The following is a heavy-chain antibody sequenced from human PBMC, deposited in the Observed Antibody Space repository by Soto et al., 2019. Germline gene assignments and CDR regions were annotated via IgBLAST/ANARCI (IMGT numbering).Heavy chain of an antibody. V-gene: IGHV3-21*01. D-gene: IGHD6-19*01. Sequence: EVQLVESGGGLVQPGGSLRLSCAASGFTFSSNSMTWVRQAPGKGLEWVSTISSSSSYIYYADSMKGRFTISRDNAKNSLYLQMNSLRAEDTAVYYCARDPRFRVAEMDYWGQGTLVTVSS. CDR1: GFTFSSNS. CDR2: ISSSSSYI. CDR3: ARDPRFRVAEMDY. J-gene: IGHJ4*02.